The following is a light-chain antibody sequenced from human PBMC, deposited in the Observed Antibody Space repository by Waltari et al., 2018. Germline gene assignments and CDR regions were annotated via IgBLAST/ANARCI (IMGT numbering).Light chain of an antibody. CDR1: QSITDW. Sequence: DIQMTQSPSTLSASVGDRVTITCRASQSITDWLAWYQLKPGKVPKLLIYKASTLETGVPSMFRGSGSGTEFIRTISSLQPDDVATYYCQQYDSNSRTFGQGTKVEIK. CDR2: KAS. J-gene: IGKJ1*01. CDR3: QQYDSNSRT. V-gene: IGKV1-5*03.